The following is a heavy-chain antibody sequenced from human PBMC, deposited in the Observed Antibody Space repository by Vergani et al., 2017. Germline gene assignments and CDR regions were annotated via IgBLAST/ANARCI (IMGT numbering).Heavy chain of an antibody. D-gene: IGHD5-18*01. CDR1: GFTLRSYG. CDR3: ARIQLWPGVYYYGMDV. V-gene: IGHV3-33*01. J-gene: IGHJ6*02. Sequence: QVQLVESGGGAVQPGRSLRLSCAASGFTLRSYGMHWVRQAPGKGLEWVAVIGYDGSNKYNADSVKGRFTISRDNSKNTLYLQMNSLRAEDTAVYYCARIQLWPGVYYYGMDVWGQGTTVTVSS. CDR2: IGYDGSNK.